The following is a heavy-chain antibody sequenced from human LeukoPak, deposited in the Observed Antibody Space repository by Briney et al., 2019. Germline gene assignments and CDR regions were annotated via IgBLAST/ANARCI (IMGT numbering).Heavy chain of an antibody. CDR1: GYTFTSYD. CDR3: ATDRRPWRYYFDY. V-gene: IGHV1-8*01. Sequence: ASVKVSCKASGYTFTSYDINWVRQATGQGLEWMGWMNPNSGNTGYAQKFQGRVTMTEDTSTDTAYMELSSLRSEDTAVYYCATDRRPWRYYFDYWGQGTLVTVSS. CDR2: MNPNSGNT. J-gene: IGHJ4*02. D-gene: IGHD1-1*01.